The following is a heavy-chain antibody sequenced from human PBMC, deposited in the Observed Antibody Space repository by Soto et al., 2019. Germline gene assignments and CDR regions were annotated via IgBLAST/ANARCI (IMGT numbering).Heavy chain of an antibody. Sequence: QVQLVQSGAEVKKPGASVKVSCKASGYTFTSYYMHWVRQAPGQGLEWMGIINPSGGSTSYAQKFQGRVTMTRDTSTITVYMELSSLRSEDTAVYYCARVKKRGGYYYYYYGMDVWGQGTTVTVSS. CDR3: ARVKKRGGYYYYYYGMDV. CDR2: INPSGGST. D-gene: IGHD3-16*01. V-gene: IGHV1-46*01. CDR1: GYTFTSYY. J-gene: IGHJ6*02.